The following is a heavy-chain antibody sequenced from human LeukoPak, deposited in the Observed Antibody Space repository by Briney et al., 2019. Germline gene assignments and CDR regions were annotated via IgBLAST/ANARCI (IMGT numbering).Heavy chain of an antibody. CDR3: AGSYDSGDKRLDY. J-gene: IGHJ4*02. CDR2: ISSSSSYI. V-gene: IGHV3-21*01. CDR1: GFTFSSYS. D-gene: IGHD4-17*01. Sequence: GGSLRLSCAASGFTFSSYSMNWVRQAPGKGLEWVSSISSSSSYIYYADSVKGRFTISRDNAKNSLYLQMNSLRAEDTAVYYCAGSYDSGDKRLDYWGQETPVTVS.